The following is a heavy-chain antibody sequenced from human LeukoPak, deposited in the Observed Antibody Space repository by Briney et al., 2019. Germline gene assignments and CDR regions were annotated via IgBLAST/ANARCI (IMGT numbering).Heavy chain of an antibody. D-gene: IGHD6-19*01. CDR2: TYYRSKWYN. J-gene: IGHJ4*02. Sequence: QTPSHTCAVSGDSVSSKNGAWNWIRQSPSRGLEWLGRTYYRSKWYNDYAESMEGRMTISQDTSKNQYSLHLNSVTPDDTAVYYCARDLGTTGWHTFDYWGQGTLVTVSS. V-gene: IGHV6-1*01. CDR1: GDSVSSKNGA. CDR3: ARDLGTTGWHTFDY.